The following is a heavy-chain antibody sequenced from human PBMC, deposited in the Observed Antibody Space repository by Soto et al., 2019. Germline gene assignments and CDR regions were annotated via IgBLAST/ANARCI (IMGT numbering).Heavy chain of an antibody. J-gene: IGHJ6*02. CDR1: GGSISSGGYY. Sequence: PSETLSLTCTVSGGSISSGGYYWSWIRQHPGKGLEWIGYIYYSGSTYYNPSLNSRVTISVDTSKNQFSLKLSSVTAADTAVYYCARGDVVVPAAMMDYYYYGMDVWGQGTTVTVSS. D-gene: IGHD2-2*01. CDR3: ARGDVVVPAAMMDYYYYGMDV. CDR2: IYYSGST. V-gene: IGHV4-31*03.